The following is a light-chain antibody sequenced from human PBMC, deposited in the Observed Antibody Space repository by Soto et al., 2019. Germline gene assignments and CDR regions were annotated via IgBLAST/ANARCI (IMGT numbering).Light chain of an antibody. CDR2: DVS. J-gene: IGKJ4*01. V-gene: IGKV3-11*01. Sequence: EIVLTQSPATLSLSPGERATLSCRASQSVSSYLAWYQQRPGQAPRLLIYDVSNGATGIPARFSGGGSGTDFTLTISSLEPDDFAVYYCQQSSDWPLTFGGGTKVEIK. CDR3: QQSSDWPLT. CDR1: QSVSSY.